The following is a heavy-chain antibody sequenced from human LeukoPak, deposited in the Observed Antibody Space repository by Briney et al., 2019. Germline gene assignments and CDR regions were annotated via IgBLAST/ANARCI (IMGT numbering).Heavy chain of an antibody. CDR3: XXXXXXXSSGPFDP. Sequence: GGSLRLSCAASGFTFDDYAMHWVRQAPGRGLEWVSGISWNSGSIGYGDSVKGRFTISRDNAKNSLYRQMNSLRAEDTALYYCXXXXXXXSSGPFDPWGQGTLVTVSS. D-gene: IGHD3-16*02. CDR2: ISWNSGSI. V-gene: IGHV3-9*01. J-gene: IGHJ5*02. CDR1: GFTFDDYA.